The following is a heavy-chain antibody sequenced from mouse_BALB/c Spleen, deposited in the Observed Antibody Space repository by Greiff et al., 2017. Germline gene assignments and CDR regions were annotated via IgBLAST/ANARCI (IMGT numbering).Heavy chain of an antibody. CDR1: GYTFTSYW. D-gene: IGHD1-1*01. V-gene: IGHV1-5*01. Sequence: VQLQQSGTVLARPGASVKMSCKASGYTFTSYWMHWVKQRPGQGLEWIGAIYPGNSDTSYNQKFKGKAKLTAVTSTSTAYMELSSLTNEDSAVYYCTRRYGSSYYWYFDVWGAGTTVTVSS. CDR2: IYPGNSDT. J-gene: IGHJ1*01. CDR3: TRRYGSSYYWYFDV.